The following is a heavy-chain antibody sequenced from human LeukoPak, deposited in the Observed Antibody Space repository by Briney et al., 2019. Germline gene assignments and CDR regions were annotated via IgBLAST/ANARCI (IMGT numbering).Heavy chain of an antibody. CDR2: IKQDGSEK. CDR1: GFTFSSYW. J-gene: IGHJ3*02. CDR3: AGEETDYDILTGYYNAAFDI. Sequence: PGGSLRLSCAASGFTFSSYWMSWVRQAPGKGLEWVANIKQDGSEKYYVDSVKGRFTISRDNAKNSQHLQMNSLRAEDTAVYYCAGEETDYDILTGYYNAAFDIWGQGTMVTVSS. D-gene: IGHD3-9*01. V-gene: IGHV3-7*03.